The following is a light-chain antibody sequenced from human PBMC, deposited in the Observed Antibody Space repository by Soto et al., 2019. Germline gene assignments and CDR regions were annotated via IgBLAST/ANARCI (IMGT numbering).Light chain of an antibody. Sequence: EIVLTQSPGSLSLSPGERATLSCRASQVVTSNYLAWYQQKPGQAPRLLIYTTSSRATGVPERFSGSGSGTDFTLTISRREPEDSAVYYCQQYGGAPWTFGQGTKVEIK. CDR2: TTS. J-gene: IGKJ1*01. CDR3: QQYGGAPWT. CDR1: QVVTSNY. V-gene: IGKV3-20*01.